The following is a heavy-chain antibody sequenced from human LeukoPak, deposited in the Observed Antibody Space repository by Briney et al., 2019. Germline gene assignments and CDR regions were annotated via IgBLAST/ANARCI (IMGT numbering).Heavy chain of an antibody. J-gene: IGHJ4*02. CDR2: IIPIFGTA. D-gene: IGHD3-22*01. CDR3: ARSNNDSSGYYF. CDR1: GYTFTSYG. V-gene: IGHV1-69*05. Sequence: SVKVSCKASGYTFTSYGISWVRQAPGQGLEWTGGIIPIFGTANYAQKFQGRVTITTDESTSTAYMELSSLRSEDTAVYYCARSNNDSSGYYFWGQGTLVTVSS.